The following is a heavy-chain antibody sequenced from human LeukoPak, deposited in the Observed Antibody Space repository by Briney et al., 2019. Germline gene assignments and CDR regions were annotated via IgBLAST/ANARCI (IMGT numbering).Heavy chain of an antibody. CDR2: INPNSGGT. CDR1: GYTFTGYY. V-gene: IGHV1-2*02. D-gene: IGHD6-19*01. Sequence: GASVKVSCKASGYTFTGYYMHWVRQAPGQGLEWMRWINPNSGGTNYAQKFQGRVTMTRDTSISTAYMELSRLRSDDTAVYYCARNTYSSGWSPDYYDAFDIWGQGTMVTVSS. J-gene: IGHJ3*02. CDR3: ARNTYSSGWSPDYYDAFDI.